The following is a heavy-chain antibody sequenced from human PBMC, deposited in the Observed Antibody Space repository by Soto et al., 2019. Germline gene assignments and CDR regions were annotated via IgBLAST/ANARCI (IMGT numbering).Heavy chain of an antibody. CDR1: GFMFSNHG. CDR2: IWSDGNNR. D-gene: IGHD1-1*01. Sequence: QVQLVESGGGVVQPGRSLRLSCAASGFMFSNHGMHWVRQAPGKGLEWVAVIWSDGNNRYYADSVKGRFTISRDNSKNTLYLQMNSLRAEDTAVYYCVRGDNWNDDASDYWGQGTLGTVSS. CDR3: VRGDNWNDDASDY. J-gene: IGHJ4*02. V-gene: IGHV3-33*01.